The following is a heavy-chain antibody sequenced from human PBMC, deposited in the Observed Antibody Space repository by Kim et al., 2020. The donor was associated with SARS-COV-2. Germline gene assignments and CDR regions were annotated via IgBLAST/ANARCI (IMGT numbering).Heavy chain of an antibody. V-gene: IGHV1-3*01. CDR2: INAGNGNT. D-gene: IGHD6-13*01. Sequence: ASVKVSCKASGYTFTSYAMHWVRQAPGQRLEWMGWINAGNGNTKYSQKFQGRVTITRDTSASTAYMELSSLRSEDTAVYYCARVGLAAAGTKGYWGQGTLVTVSS. CDR3: ARVGLAAAGTKGY. CDR1: GYTFTSYA. J-gene: IGHJ4*02.